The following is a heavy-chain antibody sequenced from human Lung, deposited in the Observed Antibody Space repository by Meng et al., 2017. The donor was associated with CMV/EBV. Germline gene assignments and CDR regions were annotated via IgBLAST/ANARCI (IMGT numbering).Heavy chain of an antibody. V-gene: IGHV1-8*01. Sequence: ASVKVSXKASGYTFSYYDIIWVRQASGQGLEWVGWMNPNRGNTAYAQKFQGRVTMTRNTSTSIAYMELSSLRSGDTAVYYCARGQVQCSTINCHDYRFSGMDVWGQGTTVTVSS. D-gene: IGHD2/OR15-2a*01. CDR1: GYTFSYYD. J-gene: IGHJ6*02. CDR2: MNPNRGNT. CDR3: ARGQVQCSTINCHDYRFSGMDV.